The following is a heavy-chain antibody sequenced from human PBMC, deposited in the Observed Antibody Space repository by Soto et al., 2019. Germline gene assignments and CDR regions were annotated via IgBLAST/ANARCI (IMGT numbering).Heavy chain of an antibody. CDR2: IYYSGST. CDR3: ARVRGYEKYNWFDP. J-gene: IGHJ5*02. V-gene: IGHV4-59*12. Sequence: SETLSLTCTVSGGSISSYNWSWIRQPPGKGLEWIGYIYYSGSTNYNPSLKSRVTISVDTSKNQFSLKLSSVTAADTAVYYCARVRGYEKYNWFDPWGQGTLVTVSS. CDR1: GGSISSYN. D-gene: IGHD5-12*01.